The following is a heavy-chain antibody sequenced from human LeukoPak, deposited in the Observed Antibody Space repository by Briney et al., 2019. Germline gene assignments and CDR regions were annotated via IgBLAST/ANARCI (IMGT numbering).Heavy chain of an antibody. J-gene: IGHJ4*02. V-gene: IGHV3-48*01. CDR3: ARGSTYYDSSGQVPFDY. D-gene: IGHD3-22*01. Sequence: GGSLRLSCAASGFTFSTYSMNWVRQAPGKGLEWVSYISSSSSTIYYADSVKGRFTISRDNAKNSLYLQMNSLRAEDTAVYYCARGSTYYDSSGQVPFDYWGQGTLVTVSS. CDR1: GFTFSTYS. CDR2: ISSSSSTI.